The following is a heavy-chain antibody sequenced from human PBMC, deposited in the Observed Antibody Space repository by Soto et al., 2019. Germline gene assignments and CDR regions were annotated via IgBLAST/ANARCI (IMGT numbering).Heavy chain of an antibody. J-gene: IGHJ3*02. V-gene: IGHV3-21*01. D-gene: IGHD6-13*01. CDR3: ARDRVAYSSSWNDAFDI. CDR1: GFTFSSYS. Sequence: EVPLVESGGGLVKPGGSLRLSCAASGFTFSSYSMNWVRQAPGKGLEWVSSISSSSSYIYYADSVKGRFTISRDNAKNSLYLQMNSLRAEDTAVYYCARDRVAYSSSWNDAFDIWGQGTMVTVSS. CDR2: ISSSSSYI.